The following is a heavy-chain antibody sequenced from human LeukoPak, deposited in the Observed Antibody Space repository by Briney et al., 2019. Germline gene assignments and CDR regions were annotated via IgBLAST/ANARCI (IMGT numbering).Heavy chain of an antibody. J-gene: IGHJ4*02. CDR3: ARGYCGGDCYSG. CDR2: ISSSSSII. V-gene: IGHV3-48*02. Sequence: GGSLRLSCAASGFTFSSYSMNWARQAPGKGLEWVSYISSSSSIIYYADSVKGRFNISRDNAKNSLYLQMNSLRDEDTAVYYCARGYCGGDCYSGWGQGTLVTVSS. D-gene: IGHD2-21*02. CDR1: GFTFSSYS.